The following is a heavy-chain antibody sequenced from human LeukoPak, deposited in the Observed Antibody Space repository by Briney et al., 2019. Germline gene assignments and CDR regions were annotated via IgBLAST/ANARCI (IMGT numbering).Heavy chain of an antibody. CDR1: GYSFTSYW. CDR3: ARHADYDSPLNWFDP. D-gene: IGHD3-22*01. V-gene: IGHV5-51*01. CDR2: IYPGDSDT. J-gene: IGHJ5*02. Sequence: PGESLKITCKGSGYSFTSYWIGWVRQMPGKGLEWMGIIYPGDSDTRYSPSFQGQVTISADKSISTAYLQWSSLKASDTAMYYCARHADYDSPLNWFDPWGQGTLVTVSS.